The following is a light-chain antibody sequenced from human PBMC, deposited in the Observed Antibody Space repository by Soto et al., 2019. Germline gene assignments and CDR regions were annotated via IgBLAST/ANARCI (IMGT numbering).Light chain of an antibody. J-gene: IGKJ4*01. CDR3: QQRSTPLT. V-gene: IGKV3-11*01. CDR2: DAS. Sequence: EIVLTQSPATLSLSPGERATLSCRASQSVSSYLAWYQHKPGQAPRLLIYDASTRATGIPARFSGSGSGTDFTLTISSLETEDFAVYYCQQRSTPLTFGGGTKVEIK. CDR1: QSVSSY.